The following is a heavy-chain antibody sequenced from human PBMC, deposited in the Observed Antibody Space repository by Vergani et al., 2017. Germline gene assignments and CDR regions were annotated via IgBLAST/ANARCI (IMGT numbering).Heavy chain of an antibody. CDR1: GYTFTSYG. V-gene: IGHV1-18*01. Sequence: VQLVQSGAEVKKPGASVKVSCKASGYTFTSYGISWVRQAPGQGLEWMGWISAYNGNTNYAQKLQGRVTMTTDTSTSTAYMELRSLRSDDTAVYYCARDAGSSWYNYYYYYGMDVWGQGTTVTVSS. D-gene: IGHD6-13*01. CDR2: ISAYNGNT. CDR3: ARDAGSSWYNYYYYYGMDV. J-gene: IGHJ6*02.